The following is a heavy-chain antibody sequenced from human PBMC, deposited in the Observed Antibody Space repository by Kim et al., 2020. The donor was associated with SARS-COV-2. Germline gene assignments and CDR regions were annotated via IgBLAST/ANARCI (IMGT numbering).Heavy chain of an antibody. CDR1: GGSISSGGYY. CDR3: ARVSRGEWLFNSNFDY. CDR2: IYYSGST. D-gene: IGHD3-3*01. V-gene: IGHV4-31*03. J-gene: IGHJ4*02. Sequence: SETLSLTCTVSGGSISSGGYYWSWIRQHPGKGLEWIGYIYYSGSTYYNPSLKSRVTISVDTSKNQFSLKLSSVTAADTAVYYCARVSRGEWLFNSNFDYWGQGTLVTVSS.